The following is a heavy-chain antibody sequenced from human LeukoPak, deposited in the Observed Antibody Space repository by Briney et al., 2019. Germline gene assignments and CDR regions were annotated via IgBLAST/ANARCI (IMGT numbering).Heavy chain of an antibody. CDR1: GFTVSSNY. CDR3: ARGYYDSRGGDY. J-gene: IGHJ4*02. Sequence: GGSLRLSCAASGFTVSSNYMSWVRQAPGKGLEWVSVIYSGGSTYYADSVKGRFTISRDNSKNTLCLQMNSLRAEDTAVYYCARGYYDSRGGDYWGQGTLVTVSS. CDR2: IYSGGST. D-gene: IGHD3-22*01. V-gene: IGHV3-53*01.